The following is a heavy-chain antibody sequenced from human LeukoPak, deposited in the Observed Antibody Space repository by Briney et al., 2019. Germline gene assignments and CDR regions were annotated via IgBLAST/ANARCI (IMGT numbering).Heavy chain of an antibody. CDR2: LNSDGTYT. CDR1: EFTLSKYW. V-gene: IGHV3-74*01. J-gene: IGHJ4*02. CDR3: ARGERGYSYGYGDY. D-gene: IGHD5-18*01. Sequence: PGGSLRLSCAASEFTLSKYWMHWVRQAPGKGLVWVSRLNSDGTYTSYADSVKGRFTMSRDNAKNTLYLQMNSLRAEDTAVYYCARGERGYSYGYGDYWGQGTLVTVSS.